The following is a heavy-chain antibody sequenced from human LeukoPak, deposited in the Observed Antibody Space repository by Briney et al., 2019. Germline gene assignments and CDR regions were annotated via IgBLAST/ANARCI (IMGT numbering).Heavy chain of an antibody. CDR3: ARGYGGNSEGAFDI. D-gene: IGHD4-23*01. V-gene: IGHV3-20*01. CDR1: GFTFDDYG. Sequence: PSGGFLRLSCAASGFTFDDYGMSWVRQAPGKGLEWVSGINWNGGSTGYADSVKGRFTISRDNAKNSLYLQMNSLRAEDTALYHCARGYGGNSEGAFDIWGQGTMVTVSS. CDR2: INWNGGST. J-gene: IGHJ3*02.